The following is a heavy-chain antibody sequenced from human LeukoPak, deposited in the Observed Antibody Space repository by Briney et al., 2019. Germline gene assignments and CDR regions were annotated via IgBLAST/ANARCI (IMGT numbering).Heavy chain of an antibody. CDR3: GRGARPPHYYYYMDV. J-gene: IGHJ6*03. CDR1: GFTFSSYA. Sequence: GGSLRLSCAASGFTFSSYAMHWVRPAPGKGREWVAVISYDGSNKYYADSVKGRFTISRDNSKKTLYLQMNSLRAEDTAVYYCGRGARPPHYYYYMDVWGKGTTVTVSS. D-gene: IGHD5-12*01. CDR2: ISYDGSNK. V-gene: IGHV3-30*04.